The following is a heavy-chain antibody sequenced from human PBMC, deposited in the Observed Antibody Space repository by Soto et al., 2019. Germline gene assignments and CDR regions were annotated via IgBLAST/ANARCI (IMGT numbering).Heavy chain of an antibody. D-gene: IGHD3-16*01. Sequence: GWSLRLSCAVSGFTFDDNAMHWVRQAPEKGLEWVSGINWKSDIGYADSVKGRFTISRDNAENSLYLQMNSLRAEDTALYYCAISQDRGGRTTFIYWGQGTPVTAPS. CDR3: AISQDRGGRTTFIY. V-gene: IGHV3-9*01. J-gene: IGHJ4*02. CDR1: GFTFDDNA. CDR2: INWKSDI.